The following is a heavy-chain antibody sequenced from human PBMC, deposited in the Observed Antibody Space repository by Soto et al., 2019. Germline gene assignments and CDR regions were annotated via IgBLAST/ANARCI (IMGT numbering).Heavy chain of an antibody. J-gene: IGHJ4*02. V-gene: IGHV1-2*02. D-gene: IGHD1-7*01. CDR3: ASYGRTGNTETPFDY. CDR2: INPNSGGT. CDR1: GYTFTGYY. Sequence: ASVKVSCKASGYTFTGYYMHWVRQAPGQGLEWMGWINPNSGGTNYAQKFQGRVTMTRDTSISTAYMELSRLRSDDTAVYYCASYGRTGNTETPFDYWGQGTLVTVSS.